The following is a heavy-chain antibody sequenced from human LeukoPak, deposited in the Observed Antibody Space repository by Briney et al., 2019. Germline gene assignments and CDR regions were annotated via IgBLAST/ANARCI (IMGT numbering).Heavy chain of an antibody. J-gene: IGHJ6*02. CDR1: GGSFSGYY. Sequence: SETLSLTCAVYGGSFSGYYWSWIRQPPGKGLEWIGEINHSGSTNYNPSLKSRVTISVDTSKNQFSLKLSSVTAADTAVYYRARLRVVPAAFSYYYYGMDVWGQGTTVTVSS. CDR3: ARLRVVPAAFSYYYYGMDV. CDR2: INHSGST. V-gene: IGHV4-34*01. D-gene: IGHD2-2*01.